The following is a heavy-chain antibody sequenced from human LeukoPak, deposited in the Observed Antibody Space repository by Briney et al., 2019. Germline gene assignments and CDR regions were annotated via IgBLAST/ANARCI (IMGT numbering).Heavy chain of an antibody. CDR1: GFSLSSHG. J-gene: IGHJ4*02. CDR2: IRFDGSKA. D-gene: IGHD2-15*01. Sequence: GGSLRLSCVASGFSLSSHGMHWVRQAPGKGLEWLAFIRFDGSKAFYADSVRGRFTVSRDNSKNILYLQMNSLRTEDTAVFYCVKDRRVALYYFDSWGQGTLVTVSS. V-gene: IGHV3-30*02. CDR3: VKDRRVALYYFDS.